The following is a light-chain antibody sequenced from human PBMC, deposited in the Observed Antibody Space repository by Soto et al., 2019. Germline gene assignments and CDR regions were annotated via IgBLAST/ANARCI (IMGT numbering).Light chain of an antibody. V-gene: IGLV2-8*01. CDR3: TSYAGGNNV. Sequence: QSALTQPPSASGSPVQSVTISCTGTSSDGGGYNYVSWYQQYPGKVPKLMVYEVNKRPSGVPDRFSGSKSGNTASLTVSGLQAEDEADYYCTSYAGGNNVFGTGTKLTVL. CDR1: SSDGGGYNY. CDR2: EVN. J-gene: IGLJ1*01.